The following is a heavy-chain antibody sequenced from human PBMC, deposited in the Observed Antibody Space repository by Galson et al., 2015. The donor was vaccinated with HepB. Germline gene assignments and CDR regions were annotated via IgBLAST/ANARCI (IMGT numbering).Heavy chain of an antibody. D-gene: IGHD6-19*01. CDR3: ARDDRYNSGWGY. CDR2: ITPKRGDT. Sequence: SVKVSCKASGYTFSDHYIQWVRQAPGQGLEWMGWITPKRGDTNYAQTFKGRVTMTRDTSTSTAYLEVSGLRSDDTAMYYCARDDRYNSGWGYWGQGTLVTVSS. J-gene: IGHJ4*02. CDR1: GYTFSDHY. V-gene: IGHV1-2*02.